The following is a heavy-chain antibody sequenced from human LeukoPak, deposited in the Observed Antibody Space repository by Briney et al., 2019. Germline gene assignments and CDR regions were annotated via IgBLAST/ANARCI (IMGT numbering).Heavy chain of an antibody. J-gene: IGHJ4*02. D-gene: IGHD2-15*01. CDR2: ISGSGGST. Sequence: GGSLRLSFAASGFTFSSYAMSWVRQAPGKGLEWVSAISGSGGSTYYSDSVKGRFTISRDNSKNTLYLQMNSLRAEDTAVYYCAKDRCSGGSCYFDYWGQGTLVTVSS. CDR1: GFTFSSYA. CDR3: AKDRCSGGSCYFDY. V-gene: IGHV3-23*01.